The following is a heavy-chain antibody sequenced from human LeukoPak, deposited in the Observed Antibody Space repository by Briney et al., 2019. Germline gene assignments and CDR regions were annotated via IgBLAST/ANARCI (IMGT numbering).Heavy chain of an antibody. V-gene: IGHV4-34*01. D-gene: IGHD4-17*01. J-gene: IGHJ2*01. CDR1: GGSFSGYY. CDR2: INHSGST. Sequence: SETLSLTCAVYGGSFSGYYWSWIRQPPGKGLEWIGEINHSGSTNYNPSLKSRVTISVDTSKNQFSPKLSSVTAADTAVYYCARTTAFWYFDLWGRGTLVTVSS. CDR3: ARTTAFWYFDL.